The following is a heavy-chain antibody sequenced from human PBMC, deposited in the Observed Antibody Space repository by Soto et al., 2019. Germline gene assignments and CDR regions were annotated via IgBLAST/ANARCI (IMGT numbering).Heavy chain of an antibody. J-gene: IGHJ6*03. CDR2: ISSNGGST. Sequence: EVQLVASGGGLVQPGGSLRLSCAASGFTFSSYAMHWVRQAPGKGLEYVSAISSNGGSTYYANSVKGRFTISRDNSKNTLYLQMGSLRAEDMAVYYCARGPYYYYYMDVWGKGTTVTVSS. CDR3: ARGPYYYYYMDV. CDR1: GFTFSSYA. V-gene: IGHV3-64*01.